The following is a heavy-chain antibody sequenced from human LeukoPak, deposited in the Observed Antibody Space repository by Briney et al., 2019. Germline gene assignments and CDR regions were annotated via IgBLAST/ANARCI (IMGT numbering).Heavy chain of an antibody. CDR2: IYHSGST. Sequence: SETLSLTCTVSGGSISSSSYYWGWIRQPPGKGLDWIGTIYHSGSTYYNPSLKTRATISVDTSKNQFSLKLSSVTAAVTDVYFCARAYSSGWYFNYFGPWGKRTKVT. CDR3: ARAYSSGWYFNYFGP. CDR1: GGSISSSSYY. D-gene: IGHD6-13*01. V-gene: IGHV4-39*07. J-gene: IGHJ6*03.